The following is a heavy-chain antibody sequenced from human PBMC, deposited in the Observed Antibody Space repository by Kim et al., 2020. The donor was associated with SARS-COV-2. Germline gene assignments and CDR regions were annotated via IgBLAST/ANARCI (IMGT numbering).Heavy chain of an antibody. V-gene: IGHV4-34*01. J-gene: IGHJ6*02. Sequence: SLKSRVTISVDTSKNQFSLKLSSVTAADTAVYYCARRTVWFGEWAYGMDVWGQGTTVTVSS. CDR3: ARRTVWFGEWAYGMDV. D-gene: IGHD3-10*01.